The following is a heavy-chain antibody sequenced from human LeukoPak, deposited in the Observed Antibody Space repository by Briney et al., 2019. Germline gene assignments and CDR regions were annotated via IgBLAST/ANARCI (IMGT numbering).Heavy chain of an antibody. J-gene: IGHJ4*02. CDR1: GFTFSSYS. D-gene: IGHD3/OR15-3a*01. V-gene: IGHV3-48*01. CDR3: ARAWTYYVDY. CDR2: ISSTSTTI. Sequence: GGSLRLSCAASGFTFSSYSMHWVRRAPGKGPEWVSYISSTSTTINYADSVKGRFTISRDNAKNSLHLQMNSLRAEDTAVYYCARAWTYYVDYWGQGTLVTVSS.